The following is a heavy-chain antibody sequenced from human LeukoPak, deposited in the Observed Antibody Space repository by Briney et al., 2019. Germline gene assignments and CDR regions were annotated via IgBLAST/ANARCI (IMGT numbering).Heavy chain of an antibody. CDR3: VRHCCSTPSKRTFDI. Sequence: KPSETLSLTCTVSGGSIWTSDYYWGCIRQFPGKGLEWIGTISDGESTYYNPSLESRVIISVDTSKNQFSLKLSSVTAADTAVYYCVRHCCSTPSKRTFDIWGQGTLVTVSS. V-gene: IGHV4-39*01. CDR2: ISDGEST. CDR1: GGSIWTSDYY. D-gene: IGHD2-2*01. J-gene: IGHJ3*02.